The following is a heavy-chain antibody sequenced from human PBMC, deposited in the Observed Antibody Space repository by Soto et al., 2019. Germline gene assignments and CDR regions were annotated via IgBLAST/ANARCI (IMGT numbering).Heavy chain of an antibody. Sequence: TLSLTCAVYGGSFSGYYWSWIRQPPGKGLEWIGEINHSGSTNYNPSLKSRVAISVDTSKNQFSLKLSSVTAADTAVYYCARDSHSSGWYYYFDYWGQG. D-gene: IGHD6-19*01. CDR1: GGSFSGYY. J-gene: IGHJ4*02. CDR2: INHSGST. V-gene: IGHV4-34*01. CDR3: ARDSHSSGWYYYFDY.